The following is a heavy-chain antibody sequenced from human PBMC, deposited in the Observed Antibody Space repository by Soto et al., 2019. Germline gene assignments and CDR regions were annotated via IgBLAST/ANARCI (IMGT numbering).Heavy chain of an antibody. Sequence: LSPTCAVYGGSFSGYYWTWIRQAPGKGLEWVSYISSSGSTIYYADSVKGRFTISRDNAKNSLYLQMNSLRAEDTAVYYCARDLPQFGFDYWGQGTLVTVSS. V-gene: IGHV3-11*01. CDR1: GGSFSGYY. CDR3: ARDLPQFGFDY. J-gene: IGHJ4*02. CDR2: ISSSGSTI. D-gene: IGHD3-10*01.